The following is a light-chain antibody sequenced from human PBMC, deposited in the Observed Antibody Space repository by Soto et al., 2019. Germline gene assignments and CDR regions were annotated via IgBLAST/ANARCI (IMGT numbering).Light chain of an antibody. J-gene: IGLJ2*01. Sequence: QLVLTQPPSVSASLGASVTLTCTLSSGYSNYKVDWYQQRPGKGPRFVMRVGTGGIVGSKGDGIPDRFSVLGSGLNRYLTIKNIQEEDESDYHCGADHGSGSNFVVVFGGGTKVTVL. V-gene: IGLV9-49*01. CDR1: SGYSNYK. CDR2: VGTGGIVG. CDR3: GADHGSGSNFVVV.